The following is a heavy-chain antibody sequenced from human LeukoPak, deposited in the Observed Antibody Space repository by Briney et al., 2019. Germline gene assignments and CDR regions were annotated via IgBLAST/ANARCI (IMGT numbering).Heavy chain of an antibody. CDR2: IIPTPASS. Sequence: SVKVSCKASGGTFSSYAISWVRQAPGQGLDCMGGIIPTPASSDYTQKFQGRVTITTDQSTSTVYMELRSLRSADTAVYYCASDRGTTSWALHVWGQGTRVTVSS. D-gene: IGHD4-17*01. CDR1: GGTFSSYA. CDR3: ASDRGTTSWALHV. J-gene: IGHJ3*01. V-gene: IGHV1-69*05.